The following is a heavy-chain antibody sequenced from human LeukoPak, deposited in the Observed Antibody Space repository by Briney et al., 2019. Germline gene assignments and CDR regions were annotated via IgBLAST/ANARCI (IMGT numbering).Heavy chain of an antibody. CDR2: ISSSSRTI. CDR3: ARAYYGLGSYYDY. CDR1: RFTFSSYS. V-gene: IGHV3-48*02. J-gene: IGHJ4*02. Sequence: GGSLRLSCAASRFTFSSYSMNWVRQAPGKGLEGVSYISSSSRTIYYADSVKGRFTISRDSAKNSLYLQMNSLRDEDTAVYYCARAYYGLGSYYDYWGQGTLVTVSS. D-gene: IGHD3-10*01.